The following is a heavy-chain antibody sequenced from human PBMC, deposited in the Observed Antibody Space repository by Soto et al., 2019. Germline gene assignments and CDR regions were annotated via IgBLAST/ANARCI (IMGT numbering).Heavy chain of an antibody. J-gene: IGHJ3*02. CDR3: ARDGVTTSAFDI. CDR1: GGSISSYY. CDR2: IYYSGST. Sequence: QVQLQESGPGLVKPSETLSLTCTVSGGSISSYYWSWIRQPPGKGLEWIGYIYYSGSTNYNPSLKSRVTISVDTSKNQFSLKLSSVTAADTAVYYCARDGVTTSAFDIWGQGTMVTVSS. V-gene: IGHV4-59*01. D-gene: IGHD4-17*01.